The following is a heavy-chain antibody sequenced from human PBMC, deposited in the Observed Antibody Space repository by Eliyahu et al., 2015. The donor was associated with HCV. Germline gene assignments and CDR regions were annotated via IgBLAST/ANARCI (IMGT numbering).Heavy chain of an antibody. J-gene: IGHJ6*02. D-gene: IGHD2-2*01. CDR2: ISSGGDS. Sequence: EVQLLESGGGLVQPGGSLRLSCAASRFTFKSYAMTWVRQAPGKGLEWVSTISSGGDSHTHRGPVKGRFTISRDNSKSTLFLQMNTLRGEDTAVYYCAKEMSYRLLHGTNYYYGMDVWGQGTTVIVSS. CDR3: AKEMSYRLLHGTNYYYGMDV. V-gene: IGHV3-23*01. CDR1: RFTFKSYA.